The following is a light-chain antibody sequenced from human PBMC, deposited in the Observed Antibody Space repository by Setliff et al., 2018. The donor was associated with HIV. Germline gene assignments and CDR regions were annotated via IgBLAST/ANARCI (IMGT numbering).Light chain of an antibody. CDR1: ISEIGNYNL. J-gene: IGLJ3*02. Sequence: QSALTQPASVSGSPGQSITISCTGTISEIGNYNLVSWYQQHPGKAPKLMIYDVTERPSGVSDRFSGSKSGNSDSLTISGLQAEDEADYYCCSYVGSSTFPKWMFGGGTK. V-gene: IGLV2-23*02. CDR2: DVT. CDR3: CSYVGSSTFPKWM.